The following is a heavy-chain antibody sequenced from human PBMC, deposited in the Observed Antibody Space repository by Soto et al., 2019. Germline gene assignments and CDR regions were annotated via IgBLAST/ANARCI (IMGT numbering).Heavy chain of an antibody. CDR3: ARGSANGGSYFPPWLDP. CDR2: IWYDGSNK. J-gene: IGHJ5*02. V-gene: IGHV3-33*01. CDR1: GFTFSSYG. Sequence: GGSLRLSCAASGFTFSSYGMHWVRQAPGKGLEWVAVIWYDGSNKYYADSVKGRFTISRDNSKNTLYLQMKSLRAEDTAVYYCARGSANGGSYFPPWLDPWGQGTLVTVSS. D-gene: IGHD1-26*01.